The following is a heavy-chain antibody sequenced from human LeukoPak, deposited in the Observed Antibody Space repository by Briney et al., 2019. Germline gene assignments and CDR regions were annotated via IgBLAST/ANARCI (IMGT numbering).Heavy chain of an antibody. CDR2: IYYSGST. J-gene: IGHJ3*02. CDR3: ARGTYYDFWSGYYMHAFDI. D-gene: IGHD3-3*01. Sequence: PSETLSLTCTVSGGSISSSSYYWGWIRQPPGKGLEWIGSIYYSGSTYYNPSLKSRVTISVDTSKNQFSLKLSSVTAADTAVYYCARGTYYDFWSGYYMHAFDIWGQGKMVTVSS. CDR1: GGSISSSSYY. V-gene: IGHV4-39*07.